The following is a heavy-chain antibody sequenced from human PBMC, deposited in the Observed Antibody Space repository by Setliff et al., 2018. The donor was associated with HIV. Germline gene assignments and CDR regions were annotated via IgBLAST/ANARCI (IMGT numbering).Heavy chain of an antibody. CDR3: SRSGVPPYYYYGMGA. D-gene: IGHD3-10*01. J-gene: IGHJ6*02. CDR1: GYTFTTYG. V-gene: IGHV1-18*04. CDR2: INSYNGNT. Sequence: ASVKVSCKASGYTFTTYGVNWVRQAPGQGLEWMGWINSYNGNTKFAQKFQGRVTMTTDTSTTTAFMELRSLKADDTGIYYCSRSGVPPYYYYGMGAWGQGTTVTVSS.